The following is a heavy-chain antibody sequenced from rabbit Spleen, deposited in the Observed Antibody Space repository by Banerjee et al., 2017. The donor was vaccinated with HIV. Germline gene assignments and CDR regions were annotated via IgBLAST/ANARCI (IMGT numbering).Heavy chain of an antibody. J-gene: IGHJ2*01. V-gene: IGHV1S45*01. CDR3: ARNYVNVFDP. Sequence: QEQLEESAGGLVQPGGSLKLSCKASGFSFNSGDDMCWVRQAPGKGLEWIACIDTSDGDTDYANWPKGRFTISKASSTTVTLQMTSLTAADTATYFCARNYVNVFDPWGPGTLVTVS. D-gene: IGHD1-1*01. CDR2: IDTSDGDT. CDR1: GFSFNSGDD.